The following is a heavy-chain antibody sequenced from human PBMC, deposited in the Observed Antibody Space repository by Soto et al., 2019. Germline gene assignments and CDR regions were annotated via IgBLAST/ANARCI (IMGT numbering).Heavy chain of an antibody. Sequence: QVQLVESGGGVVQPGRSLRLSCAASGFTFSSYAMQWVRQAPGKGLEWVAVIAYDGRNKYYADSVKGRFTISRDNSKNELYLQMNSLRIEDTAVYYCARELERVFDYWGQGTLVTVSS. CDR2: IAYDGRNK. D-gene: IGHD1-1*01. CDR1: GFTFSSYA. J-gene: IGHJ4*02. CDR3: ARELERVFDY. V-gene: IGHV3-30*04.